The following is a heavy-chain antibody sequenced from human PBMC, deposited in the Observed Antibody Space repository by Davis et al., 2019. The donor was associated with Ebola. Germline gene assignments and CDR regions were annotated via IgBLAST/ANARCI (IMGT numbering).Heavy chain of an antibody. CDR1: GGSFSGYY. CDR3: ARMVTMVRGVIPWVDP. J-gene: IGHJ5*02. V-gene: IGHV4-34*01. Sequence: SETLSLTCAVSGGSFSGYYWNWIRQPPGKGLEWIGEINHSGSTKYNPTLKSRVTISVDTSKNQFSLKMSSVTAADTAVYYCARMVTMVRGVIPWVDPWGQGILVTVSS. D-gene: IGHD3-10*01. CDR2: INHSGST.